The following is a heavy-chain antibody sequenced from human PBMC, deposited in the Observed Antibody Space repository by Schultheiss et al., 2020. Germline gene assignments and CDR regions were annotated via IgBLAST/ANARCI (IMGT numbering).Heavy chain of an antibody. CDR3: ARGYGDYANDY. D-gene: IGHD4-17*01. Sequence: ASVKVSCKASGYTFTGHYMHWVRQAPGQGLEWMGWINPNNGGTDYAQNFQGRVTMTRDLSISTAYMELRSLRSDDTAVYYCARGYGDYANDYWGQGTLVTVS. J-gene: IGHJ4*02. V-gene: IGHV1-2*02. CDR1: GYTFTGHY. CDR2: INPNNGGT.